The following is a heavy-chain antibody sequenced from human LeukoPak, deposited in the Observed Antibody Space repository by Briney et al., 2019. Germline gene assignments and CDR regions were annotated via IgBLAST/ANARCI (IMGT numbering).Heavy chain of an antibody. CDR2: ISYDGSNK. J-gene: IGHJ4*02. V-gene: IGHV3-30*04. CDR3: ARGASYYYDSSGYYDYFDY. CDR1: GFTFSSYA. Sequence: PGGSLRLSCAASGFTFSSYAVHWVRQAPGKGLEWVAVISYDGSNKYYADSVKGRFTISRDNSKNTLYLQMNSLRAEDTAVYYCARGASYYYDSSGYYDYFDYWGQGTLVTVSS. D-gene: IGHD3-22*01.